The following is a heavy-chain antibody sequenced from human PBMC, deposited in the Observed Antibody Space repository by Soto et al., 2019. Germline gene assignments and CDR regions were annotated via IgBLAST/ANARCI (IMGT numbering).Heavy chain of an antibody. D-gene: IGHD6-25*01. V-gene: IGHV1-8*01. CDR1: GFPFTSLD. CDR2: MTPSGYI. Sequence: ASVKVSCKASGFPFTSLDINWVRQAPGQGLEWVGYMTPSGYIGFAQKFRGRVSMTRDASTSTVSMELSSLRSDDTAVYYCARYQEAAALNYWGQGTLVTVSS. J-gene: IGHJ4*02. CDR3: ARYQEAAALNY.